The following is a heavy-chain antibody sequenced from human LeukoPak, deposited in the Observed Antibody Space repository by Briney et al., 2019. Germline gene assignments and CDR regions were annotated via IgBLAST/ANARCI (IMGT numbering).Heavy chain of an antibody. CDR2: IIPIFGTA. CDR1: GGTFRSYA. Sequence: SVKVSCKASGGTFRSYAISWVRQAPGQGLEWMGGIIPIFGTANYAQKFQGRVTITADKSTSTAYMELSSLRSEDTAVYYCARDQGYYGSGSYRGGYWGQGTLVTVSS. D-gene: IGHD3-10*01. V-gene: IGHV1-69*06. CDR3: ARDQGYYGSGSYRGGY. J-gene: IGHJ4*02.